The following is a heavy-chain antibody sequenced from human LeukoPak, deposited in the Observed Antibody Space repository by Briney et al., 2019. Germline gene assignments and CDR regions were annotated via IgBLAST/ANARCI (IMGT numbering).Heavy chain of an antibody. D-gene: IGHD3-10*01. CDR3: ARERVVRGVIARNWFDH. CDR2: INPNSGGT. V-gene: IGHV1-2*02. J-gene: IGHJ5*02. CDR1: GYTFTVYY. Sequence: ASVTVSFKASGYTFTVYYMHWVRQAPGQGLGWMGWINPNSGGTNYAQKFQGRVTMTRDTSISTAYMELSRLRSDDTAVYYCARERVVRGVIARNWFDHWGQGTLVTVSS.